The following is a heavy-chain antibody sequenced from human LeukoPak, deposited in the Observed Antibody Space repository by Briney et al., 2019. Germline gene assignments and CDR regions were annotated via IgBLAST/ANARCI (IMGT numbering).Heavy chain of an antibody. J-gene: IGHJ6*02. CDR2: ISYDGSNK. CDR3: AKDISAVLVDWLLLRYYYGMDV. D-gene: IGHD3-9*01. Sequence: PGGSLRLSCAASGFTFSSYGMHWVRQAPGKGLEWVAVISYDGSNKYYADSVKGRFTISRDNSKNTLYLQMNSLRAEDTAVYYCAKDISAVLVDWLLLRYYYGMDVWGQGTTVTVSS. CDR1: GFTFSSYG. V-gene: IGHV3-30*18.